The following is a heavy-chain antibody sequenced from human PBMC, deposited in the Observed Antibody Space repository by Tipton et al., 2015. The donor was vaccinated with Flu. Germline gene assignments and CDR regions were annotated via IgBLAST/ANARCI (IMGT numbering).Heavy chain of an antibody. D-gene: IGHD6-13*01. CDR1: GDSISDYY. CDR2: IYYTGST. J-gene: IGHJ4*02. CDR3: ARSGSKGSSPDY. V-gene: IGHV4-59*12. Sequence: GLVKPSETLSLNCTVSGDSISDYYWSWIRQSPGRGLEWIGYIYYTGSTDYNPSLESRVTMSVDTSKNQFSLNLTSVTAADTAVYYCARSGSKGSSPDYWGQGTLVTVSS.